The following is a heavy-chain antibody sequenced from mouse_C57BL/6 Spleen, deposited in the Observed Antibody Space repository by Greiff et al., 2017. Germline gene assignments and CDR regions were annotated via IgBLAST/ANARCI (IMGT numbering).Heavy chain of an antibody. Sequence: VKQTPVHGLEWIGAIDPETGGTAYNQKFKGKAILTADKSSSTAYMELRSLTSEDSAVYYCTRTSFFYYAMDYWGQGTSVTVSS. J-gene: IGHJ4*01. CDR2: IDPETGGT. CDR3: TRTSFFYYAMDY. V-gene: IGHV1-15*01.